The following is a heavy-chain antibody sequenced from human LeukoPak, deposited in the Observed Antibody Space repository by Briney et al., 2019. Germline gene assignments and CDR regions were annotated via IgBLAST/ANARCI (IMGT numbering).Heavy chain of an antibody. J-gene: IGHJ6*03. D-gene: IGHD5-18*01. CDR1: GTTLSELS. Sequence: ASVKVSCKVSGTTLSELSTHWVRQAPGEGLEWMGGFDPEESDPIYSPKFRGRVTMTEDTSTDTAYMELSSLRSEDTAVYYCARDKFWRGYSYGSYYYYMDVWGKGTTVTVSS. CDR2: FDPEESDP. CDR3: ARDKFWRGYSYGSYYYYMDV. V-gene: IGHV1-24*01.